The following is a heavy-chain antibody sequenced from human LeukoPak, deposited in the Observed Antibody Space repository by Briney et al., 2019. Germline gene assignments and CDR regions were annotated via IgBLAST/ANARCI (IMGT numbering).Heavy chain of an antibody. CDR1: GFTFSSYS. J-gene: IGHJ3*02. Sequence: GGSLRLSCAASGFTFSSYSMNWVRQSPGKGLEGVSSISSSSSYIYYAASVKGRFTISRDNAKNSLYLQMNSLRAEDTAVYYCARQGVYSSSWYAPGAFDIWGQGTMVTVSS. D-gene: IGHD6-13*01. CDR3: ARQGVYSSSWYAPGAFDI. V-gene: IGHV3-21*01. CDR2: ISSSSSYI.